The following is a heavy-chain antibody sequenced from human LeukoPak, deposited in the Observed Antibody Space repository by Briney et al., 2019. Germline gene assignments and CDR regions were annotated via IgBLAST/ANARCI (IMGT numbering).Heavy chain of an antibody. J-gene: IGHJ5*02. D-gene: IGHD3-10*01. V-gene: IGHV3-30*18. CDR2: ISYDGSNE. CDR3: AKDDYYGSGSYYSLPNWFGP. Sequence: GRSLRLSCAASGFTFSSYGMHWVRRAPGKGLEWVAVISYDGSNEYYADSVKGRLTISRDNSKNTLYLQMNSLRAEDTAVYYCAKDDYYGSGSYYSLPNWFGPWGQGTLVTVSS. CDR1: GFTFSSYG.